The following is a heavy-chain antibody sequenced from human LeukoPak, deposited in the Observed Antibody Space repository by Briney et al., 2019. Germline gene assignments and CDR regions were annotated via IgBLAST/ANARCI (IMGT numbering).Heavy chain of an antibody. V-gene: IGHV3-48*04. J-gene: IGHJ6*02. Sequence: GGSLRLSCAASGFTFSSYWMSWVRQAPGKGLEWVSFISSSGTTTYYEDSVKGRFTISRDNAKTSLFLQMNSLRVEDTAVYYCARVGHYYESSGYLRYYFGLDVWGPGTTVTVSS. CDR1: GFTFSSYW. CDR2: ISSSGTTT. CDR3: ARVGHYYESSGYLRYYFGLDV. D-gene: IGHD3-22*01.